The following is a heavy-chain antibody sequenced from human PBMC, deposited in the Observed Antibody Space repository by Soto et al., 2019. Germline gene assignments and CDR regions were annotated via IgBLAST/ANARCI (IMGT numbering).Heavy chain of an antibody. CDR3: ASRQYFSFDY. CDR2: ITGSGSVI. V-gene: IGHV3-23*01. D-gene: IGHD2-2*01. Sequence: GSLRLSCAASGFTFSSYVMSWVRQAPGKGLECVSAITGSGSVIYYADSVKGRFSISRDNSKNTLYLQMNSLRAEDTAVYYCASRQYFSFDYWAQGTLVTSPQ. CDR1: GFTFSSYV. J-gene: IGHJ4*02.